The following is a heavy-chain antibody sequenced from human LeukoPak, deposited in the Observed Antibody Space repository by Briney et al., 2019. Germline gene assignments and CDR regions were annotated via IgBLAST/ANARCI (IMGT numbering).Heavy chain of an antibody. CDR3: ARGPWTEYFQY. J-gene: IGHJ1*01. CDR1: GGSISSYY. V-gene: IGHV4-59*01. Sequence: PSEALSLTCTVSGGSISSYYWSWIRQPPGKGLEWIGYIYYSGSTNYNPSLKSRVTTSVDTSKNQFSLKLSSVTAADTAAYHCARGPWTEYFQYWGQGTLVTVSS. CDR2: IYYSGST.